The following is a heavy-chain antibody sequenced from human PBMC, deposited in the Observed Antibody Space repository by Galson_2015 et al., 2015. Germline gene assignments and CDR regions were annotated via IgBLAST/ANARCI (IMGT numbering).Heavy chain of an antibody. V-gene: IGHV4-38-2*01. CDR2: LFHSGST. D-gene: IGHD3-3*01. CDR1: GDSISSGYY. Sequence: ETLSLTCAVSGDSISSGYYWGWIRQPLGKGLEWIGSLFHSGSTYYNPSLKSRVTISVDTSKNQFSLKLSAVTAGDTAVYYCARVVWAIFGYVDYWGQGTLVTVSS. CDR3: ARVVWAIFGYVDY. J-gene: IGHJ4*02.